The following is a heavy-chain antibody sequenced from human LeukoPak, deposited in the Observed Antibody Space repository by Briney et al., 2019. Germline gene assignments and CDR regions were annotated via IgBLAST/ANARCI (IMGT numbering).Heavy chain of an antibody. CDR1: GGSINSYY. V-gene: IGHV4-59*08. D-gene: IGHD2-21*02. CDR2: IYSSGSS. Sequence: SETLSLTCTVSGGSINSYYWSWVRQPPGKGLEWIGYIYSSGSSDYNPSLKSRVIMSVDTSKNQFSLKVTSVTAADTAMYYCARAPCGGDCYSDYWGQGTLVTVSS. J-gene: IGHJ4*02. CDR3: ARAPCGGDCYSDY.